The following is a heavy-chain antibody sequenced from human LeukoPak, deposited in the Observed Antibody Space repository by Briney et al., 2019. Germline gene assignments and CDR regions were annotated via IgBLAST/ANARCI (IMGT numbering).Heavy chain of an antibody. CDR3: ARGYSNYPWDY. J-gene: IGHJ4*02. D-gene: IGHD4-11*01. V-gene: IGHV4-34*01. CDR2: INHSGST. CDR1: GGSFSGYY. Sequence: TASETLSLTCAVYGGSFSGYYWSWIRQPPGKGLEWIGEINHSGSTNYNPSLKSRVTISVDTSKNQFSLKLSSVTAADTAVYYCARGYSNYPWDYWGQGTLVTVSS.